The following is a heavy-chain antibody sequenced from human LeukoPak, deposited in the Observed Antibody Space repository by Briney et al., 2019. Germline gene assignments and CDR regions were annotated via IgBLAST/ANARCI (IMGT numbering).Heavy chain of an antibody. D-gene: IGHD2-21*01. Sequence: GGSLRLSCAASGFTFSSYGMHWVRQAPGKGLEWVSFIRYDGSNKYYADSVKGRFTISRDNSKNTLYLQMNSLRAEDTAVYYCAKDSDAYCGGDCYQDYWGQGTLVTVSS. V-gene: IGHV3-30*02. CDR3: AKDSDAYCGGDCYQDY. CDR1: GFTFSSYG. CDR2: IRYDGSNK. J-gene: IGHJ4*02.